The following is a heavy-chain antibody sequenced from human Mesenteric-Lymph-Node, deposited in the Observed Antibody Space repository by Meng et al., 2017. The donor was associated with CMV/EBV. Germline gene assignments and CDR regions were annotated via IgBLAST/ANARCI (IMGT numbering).Heavy chain of an antibody. CDR1: GFTFSSYE. J-gene: IGHJ4*02. V-gene: IGHV3-48*03. CDR3: ARGAQRYSSSQGDY. D-gene: IGHD6-13*01. CDR2: ISSSGSTI. Sequence: GGSLRLSCAASGFTFSSYEMNWVRQAPGKGLEWVSYISSSGSTIYYADSVKGRFTISRDNAKNSLYLQMNSLRAEDTAVYYCARGAQRYSSSQGDYWGQGTLVTVSS.